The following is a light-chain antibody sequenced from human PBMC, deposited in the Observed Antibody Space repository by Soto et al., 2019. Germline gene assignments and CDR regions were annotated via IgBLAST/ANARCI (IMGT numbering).Light chain of an antibody. CDR3: SSYTSSSTPYV. CDR2: DVS. J-gene: IGLJ1*01. CDR1: SSDVGGYNY. V-gene: IGLV2-14*01. Sequence: QSVLTQPASVPGSPGQSITISCTGTSSDVGGYNYVSWYQQHPGKAPKLMIYDVSSRPSGVSNRFSGAKSGNTASLTISGLQTEDEADYYCSSYTSSSTPYVFGTGTRSPS.